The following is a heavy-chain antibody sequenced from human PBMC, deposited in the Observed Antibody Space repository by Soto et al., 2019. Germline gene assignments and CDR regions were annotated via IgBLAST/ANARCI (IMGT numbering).Heavy chain of an antibody. Sequence: QVQLVQSGAEVKKPGASVKVSYKASGYTFTSYAMHWVRQAPGQRLEWMGWINAGNGNTKYSQKFQGRVTITRDTSASTAYMELSSLRSEDTAVYYCAKAIAPGGFDYWGQGTLVTVSS. D-gene: IGHD6-13*01. CDR3: AKAIAPGGFDY. CDR2: INAGNGNT. J-gene: IGHJ4*02. V-gene: IGHV1-3*01. CDR1: GYTFTSYA.